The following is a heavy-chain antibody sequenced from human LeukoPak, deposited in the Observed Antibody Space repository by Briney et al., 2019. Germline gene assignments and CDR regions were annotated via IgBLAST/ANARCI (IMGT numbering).Heavy chain of an antibody. CDR3: ARDIRRAGYHYYGMDV. D-gene: IGHD2-21*01. CDR2: ISSSSSYI. J-gene: IGHJ6*02. Sequence: GGSLRLSCAASGFTFSSYSMNWVRQAPGKGLEWVSSISSSSSYIYYADSVEGRFTISRDNAKNSLYLQMNSLRAEDTAVYYCARDIRRAGYHYYGMDVWGQGTTVTVSS. V-gene: IGHV3-21*01. CDR1: GFTFSSYS.